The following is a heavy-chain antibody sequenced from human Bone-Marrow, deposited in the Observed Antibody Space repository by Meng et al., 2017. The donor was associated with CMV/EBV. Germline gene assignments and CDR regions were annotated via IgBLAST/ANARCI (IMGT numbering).Heavy chain of an antibody. CDR2: IRYDGSNK. J-gene: IGHJ4*02. D-gene: IGHD4-17*01. CDR1: GFTFSSYG. Sequence: GESLKISCAASGFTFSSYGMHWVRQAPGKGLEWVAFIRYDGSNKYYADSVKGRFTISRDNSNTTLYLQLNSLRAEAPAVYYCAKELDGDYAPLPDYWGQGTLVTVSS. CDR3: AKELDGDYAPLPDY. V-gene: IGHV3-30*02.